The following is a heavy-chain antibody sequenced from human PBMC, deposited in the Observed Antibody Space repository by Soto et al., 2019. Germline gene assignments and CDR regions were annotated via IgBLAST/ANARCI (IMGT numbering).Heavy chain of an antibody. Sequence: QVQLVQSGTEVKKPGASVHVSCKAFGYTFTSYGFSWVRQVPGQGLEWLGWISAFNGDTQYAQTMKGRLTVTTDTSTTTVHMELRSLTPADTAVYYCAREAGWQRMVPYDWGQGTLGTVS. V-gene: IGHV1-18*04. D-gene: IGHD6-25*01. CDR3: AREAGWQRMVPYD. CDR1: GYTFTSYG. J-gene: IGHJ4*02. CDR2: ISAFNGDT.